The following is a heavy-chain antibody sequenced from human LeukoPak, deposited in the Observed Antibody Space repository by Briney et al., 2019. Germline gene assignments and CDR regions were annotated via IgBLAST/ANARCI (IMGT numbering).Heavy chain of an antibody. J-gene: IGHJ6*02. Sequence: PGGSLRLSCAASGFTFSSYGIHWVRQAPGKGLEWVAVISYDGSNKYYADSVKGRFAISRDNSKNTLYLQMNSLRAEDTAVYYCAKDLERQLLYYYYYGMDVWGQGTTVTVSS. D-gene: IGHD1-1*01. V-gene: IGHV3-30*18. CDR1: GFTFSSYG. CDR3: AKDLERQLLYYYYYGMDV. CDR2: ISYDGSNK.